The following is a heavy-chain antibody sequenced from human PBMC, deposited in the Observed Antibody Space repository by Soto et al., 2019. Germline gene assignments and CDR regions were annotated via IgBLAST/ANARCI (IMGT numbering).Heavy chain of an antibody. J-gene: IGHJ4*02. Sequence: SETLSLTCTVSGVSITSYFWSWIRQTPGKGLDWIGSISFSGATYSNPSLKGRAALSVDTSENHLSLPLNSVTSADTAVYFCARDRRDGYKRYFDFWGQGNQVTVSS. CDR1: GVSITSYF. V-gene: IGHV4-59*01. D-gene: IGHD5-12*01. CDR3: ARDRRDGYKRYFDF. CDR2: ISFSGAT.